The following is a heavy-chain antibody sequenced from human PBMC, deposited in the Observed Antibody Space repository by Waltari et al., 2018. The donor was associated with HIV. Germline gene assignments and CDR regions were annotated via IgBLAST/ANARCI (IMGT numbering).Heavy chain of an antibody. Sequence: QLQLQESGPGLVKPSETLSLTCTVSGGSISSSSYYWGWIRQPPGKGLEWIGSIYYSGGTYYNPSLKSRVTISVDTSKNQFSLKLSSVTAADTAVYYCARRSITMRIGYFDYWGQGTLVTVSS. CDR3: ARRSITMRIGYFDY. CDR1: GGSISSSSYY. V-gene: IGHV4-39*01. J-gene: IGHJ4*02. D-gene: IGHD3-22*01. CDR2: IYYSGGT.